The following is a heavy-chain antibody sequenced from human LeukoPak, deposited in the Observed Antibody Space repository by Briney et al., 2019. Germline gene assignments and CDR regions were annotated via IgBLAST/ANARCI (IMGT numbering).Heavy chain of an antibody. CDR3: ATDLYRYYDSSEGY. CDR2: FDPEDGET. CDR1: GYTLTELS. V-gene: IGHV1-24*01. Sequence: ASVKVSCKVSGYTLTELSTHWVRQAPGKGLEWMGGFDPEDGETIYAQKFQGRVTMTEDTSTDTAYMELSSLRSEDTAVYYCATDLYRYYDSSEGYWGQGTLVTVSS. J-gene: IGHJ4*02. D-gene: IGHD3-22*01.